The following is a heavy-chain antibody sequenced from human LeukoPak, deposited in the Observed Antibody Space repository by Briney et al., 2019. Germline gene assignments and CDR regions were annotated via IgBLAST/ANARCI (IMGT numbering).Heavy chain of an antibody. Sequence: SETLPLTCTVSGGSISSYYWSWIRRPPGKGLEWIGYIYYSGSTNYNPSLKSRVTISVDTSKNQFSLKLSSVSAADTAVYYCARGGREWLRFESYYYYGMDVWGQGTTVTVSS. CDR1: GGSISSYY. V-gene: IGHV4-59*01. CDR2: IYYSGST. D-gene: IGHD5-12*01. J-gene: IGHJ6*02. CDR3: ARGGREWLRFESYYYYGMDV.